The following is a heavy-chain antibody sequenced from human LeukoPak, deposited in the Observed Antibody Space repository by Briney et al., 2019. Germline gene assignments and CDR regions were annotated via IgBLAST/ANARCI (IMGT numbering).Heavy chain of an antibody. CDR1: GYTFPNFG. Sequence: GASVKVSCKASGYTFPNFGITWVRQAPGQGLEWMGWISVYNGNTNYAQNLQGRVTLTTDTSTSTAYMELRSLRSDDTALYYCARTCSSSSCYMVHWGQGTLVTVSS. CDR3: ARTCSSSSCYMVH. D-gene: IGHD2-2*02. CDR2: ISVYNGNT. J-gene: IGHJ4*02. V-gene: IGHV1-18*01.